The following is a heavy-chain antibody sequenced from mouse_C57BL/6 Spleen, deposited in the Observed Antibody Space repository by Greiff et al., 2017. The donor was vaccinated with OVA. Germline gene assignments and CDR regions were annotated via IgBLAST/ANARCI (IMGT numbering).Heavy chain of an antibody. CDR3: DSVDGYLAWFAY. J-gene: IGHJ3*01. D-gene: IGHD2-3*01. V-gene: IGHV14-3*01. CDR1: GFNIKNTY. CDR2: IDPANGNT. Sequence: VQLQQSVAELVRPGASVKLSCTASGFNIKNTYMHWVKQRPEQGLEWIGRIDPANGNTKYAPKFPGKATITADTSSHTSYLQLSSLTSEDTAIYYCDSVDGYLAWFAYGGQGTLVTVSA.